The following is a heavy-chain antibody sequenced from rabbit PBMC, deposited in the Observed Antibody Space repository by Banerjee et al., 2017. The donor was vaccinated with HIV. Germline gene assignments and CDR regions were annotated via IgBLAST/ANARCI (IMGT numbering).Heavy chain of an antibody. V-gene: IGHV1S40*01. Sequence: QSLEESGGDLVKPEGSLTLTCTASGFTLSSYWMCWVRQAPGKGLEWIACIVSSSGSTWYASWVKGRFTISKTSSTTVTLQMTSLTAADTATYFCARRDYGSSAYYDLWGPGTLVTVS. CDR2: IVSSSGST. CDR3: ARRDYGSSAYYDL. D-gene: IGHD1-1*01. J-gene: IGHJ4*01. CDR1: GFTLSSYW.